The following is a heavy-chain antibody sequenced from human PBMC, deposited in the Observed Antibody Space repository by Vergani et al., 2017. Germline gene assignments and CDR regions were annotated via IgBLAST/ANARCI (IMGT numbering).Heavy chain of an antibody. J-gene: IGHJ3*02. CDR1: GGSISSYY. Sequence: QVHLQESGPGLVKPSETLSLTCTVSGGSISSYYRSWIRQPPGKGLEWIGYIYYSGSTNYNPSLKSRVTISVDPSKNQFSLKLSSVTGADTAVYYCARGRCDGSGSYPPDAFDIWGQGTMVTVSS. CDR2: IYYSGST. CDR3: ARGRCDGSGSYPPDAFDI. V-gene: IGHV4-59*01. D-gene: IGHD1-26*01.